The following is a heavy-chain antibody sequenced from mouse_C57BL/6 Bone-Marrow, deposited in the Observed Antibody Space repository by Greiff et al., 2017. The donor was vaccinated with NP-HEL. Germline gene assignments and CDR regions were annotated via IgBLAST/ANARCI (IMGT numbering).Heavy chain of an antibody. V-gene: IGHV1-69*01. CDR1: GYTFTSYW. CDR3: ARGVYGNYFFAY. CDR2: IDPSDSYT. Sequence: QVQLQQPGAELVMPGASVKLSCKASGYTFTSYWMHWVKQRPGQGLEWIGEIDPSDSYTNYNQKFKGKSTLTVDKSSSTAYMRLSSLTSEDSAVYYCARGVYGNYFFAYWGQGTLVTVSA. J-gene: IGHJ3*01. D-gene: IGHD2-1*01.